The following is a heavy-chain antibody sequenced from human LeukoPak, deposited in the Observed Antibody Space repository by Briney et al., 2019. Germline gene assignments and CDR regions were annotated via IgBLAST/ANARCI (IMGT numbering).Heavy chain of an antibody. V-gene: IGHV3-30*04. CDR3: ARGGRTVTYPFDY. D-gene: IGHD4-17*01. CDR2: ISYDGSNK. CDR1: GFTFSSYA. Sequence: GGSLRLSCAASGFTFSSYAMHWVRQAAGKGLEWVAAISYDGSNKYYADSVKGRFTISRDNSKNTLYVQMNSLRTEDTAVYYCARGGRTVTYPFDYWGQGTLVTVSS. J-gene: IGHJ4*02.